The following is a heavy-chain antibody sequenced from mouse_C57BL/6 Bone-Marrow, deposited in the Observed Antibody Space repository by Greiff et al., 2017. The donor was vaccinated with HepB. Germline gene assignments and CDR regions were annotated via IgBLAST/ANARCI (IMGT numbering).Heavy chain of an antibody. D-gene: IGHD1-1*01. V-gene: IGHV1-50*01. CDR2: IDPSDSYT. Sequence: QVQLQQPGAELVKPGASVKLSCKASGYTFTSYWMQWVKQRPGQGLEWIGEIDPSDSYTNYNQKFKGKATLTVDTSSSTAYMQLSSLTSEDSAVYYCARWGYGSSLYAMDYWGQGTSVTVSS. CDR1: GYTFTSYW. CDR3: ARWGYGSSLYAMDY. J-gene: IGHJ4*01.